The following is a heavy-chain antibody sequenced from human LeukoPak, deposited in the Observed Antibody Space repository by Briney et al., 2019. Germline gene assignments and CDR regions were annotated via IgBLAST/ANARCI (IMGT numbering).Heavy chain of an antibody. J-gene: IGHJ6*02. V-gene: IGHV3-53*01. CDR3: AYGGNSPYYYYGMDV. D-gene: IGHD4-23*01. Sequence: GGSLRLSCAASGFTCSNNYMSWVRQAPGKGLEWVSAIHSSGGTYYADSVKGRFTISRDNSKNTLYLQMNSLRAEDTAVYYCAYGGNSPYYYYGMDVWGQGTTVTVSS. CDR2: IHSSGGT. CDR1: GFTCSNNY.